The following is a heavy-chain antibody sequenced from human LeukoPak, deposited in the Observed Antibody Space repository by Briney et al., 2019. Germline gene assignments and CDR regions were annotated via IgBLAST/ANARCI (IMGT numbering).Heavy chain of an antibody. Sequence: GRSLRLSCAASGFTFSSYGMHWVRQAPGKGLEWVAVISYDGSNKYYADSVKGRFTISRDNSKNTLYLQMNSLRAEDTAVYYCAKLEIAAAGTVDYWGQGTLVTVSS. V-gene: IGHV3-30*18. D-gene: IGHD6-13*01. J-gene: IGHJ4*02. CDR2: ISYDGSNK. CDR3: AKLEIAAAGTVDY. CDR1: GFTFSSYG.